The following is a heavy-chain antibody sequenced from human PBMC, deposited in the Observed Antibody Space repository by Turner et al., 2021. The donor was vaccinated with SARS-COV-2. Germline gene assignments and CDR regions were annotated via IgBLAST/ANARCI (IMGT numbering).Heavy chain of an antibody. J-gene: IGHJ3*02. V-gene: IGHV3-53*01. Sequence: EVQLVESGGGLIQPGGSLRLSCAASGFTVSSNYMGWVRQAPGKGLEWVSVTYSGGSTYYADSVKGRFTISRDNSKNTLYLQMNSLRAEDTAVHYCARGYSSGWYQSGAFDIWGQGTMVTVSS. D-gene: IGHD6-19*01. CDR2: TYSGGST. CDR1: GFTVSSNY. CDR3: ARGYSSGWYQSGAFDI.